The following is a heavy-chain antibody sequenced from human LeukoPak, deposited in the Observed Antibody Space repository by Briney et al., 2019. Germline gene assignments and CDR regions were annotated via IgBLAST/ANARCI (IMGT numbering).Heavy chain of an antibody. CDR1: GGSISSSSYY. D-gene: IGHD3-9*01. J-gene: IGHJ3*02. V-gene: IGHV4-39*07. CDR2: IYYSGST. CDR3: ARGSPAPILRYFDWLAPHDAFDI. Sequence: KPSETLSLTCTVSGGSISSSSYYWGWIRQPPGKGLEWIGSIYYSGSTYYNPSLKSRVTISVDTSKNQFSLKLSSVTAADTAVYYCARGSPAPILRYFDWLAPHDAFDIWGQGTMVTVSS.